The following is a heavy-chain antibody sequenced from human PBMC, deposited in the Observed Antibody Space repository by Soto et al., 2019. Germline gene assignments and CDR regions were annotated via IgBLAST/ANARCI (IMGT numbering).Heavy chain of an antibody. J-gene: IGHJ5*02. V-gene: IGHV3-23*01. CDR1: GFTFSNYA. CDR2: ISGSGDKT. Sequence: HPGGSLRLSCAASGFTFSNYAMNWVRQAPGKGLEWVSCISGSGDKTYYVDSVKGRFTISRDNSKNTLYLQLNSLSAEDTAEYYCAKAGSYGSGSYYNWFDVWGQGTMVTVSS. D-gene: IGHD3-10*01. CDR3: AKAGSYGSGSYYNWFDV.